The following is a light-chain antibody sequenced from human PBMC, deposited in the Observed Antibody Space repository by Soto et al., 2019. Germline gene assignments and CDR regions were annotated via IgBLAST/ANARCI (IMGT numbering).Light chain of an antibody. CDR1: QSVSSSY. Sequence: EIVLTQSPGTLSLSPGERATLSCRASQSVSSSYLAWYQQKPGQAPRLLIYGASSRATGIPDRFSGSGSGIDFSLPISRLEPEDFAVYHCQQYGISPGLFTFGPGTKVDIK. CDR2: GAS. V-gene: IGKV3-20*01. J-gene: IGKJ3*01. CDR3: QQYGISPGLFT.